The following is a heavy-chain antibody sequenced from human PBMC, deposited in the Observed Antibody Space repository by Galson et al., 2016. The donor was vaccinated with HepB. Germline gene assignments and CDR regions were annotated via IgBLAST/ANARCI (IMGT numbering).Heavy chain of an antibody. D-gene: IGHD1-14*01. CDR3: AGGASHCWECLNQ. Sequence: SETLSLTCIVSGDSANNYFWTWIRQRPGKGLEWIGCIYRRGTPSYNPSLANRVTISVEMSKTQFSLKVKSVTAADTAVYYCAGGASHCWECLNQWDQGTLVTVSS. CDR2: IYRRGTP. CDR1: GDSANNYF. V-gene: IGHV4-59*02. J-gene: IGHJ4*02.